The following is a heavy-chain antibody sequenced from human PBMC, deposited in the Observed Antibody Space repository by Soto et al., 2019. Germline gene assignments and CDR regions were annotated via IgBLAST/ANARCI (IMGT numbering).Heavy chain of an antibody. J-gene: IGHJ6*02. Sequence: SETLSLTCAVSGGSISTTNYWTWVRQPPGKGLEWIGQIYHSGSANYNPSLKSRVTISVDTSKNQFSLKLSSVTAADTAVYYCARHPGTLYYGGTYSLSRGGMDVWGQGTTVTVSS. V-gene: IGHV4-4*02. CDR1: GGSISTTNY. CDR3: ARHPGTLYYGGTYSLSRGGMDV. D-gene: IGHD3-16*01. CDR2: IYHSGSA.